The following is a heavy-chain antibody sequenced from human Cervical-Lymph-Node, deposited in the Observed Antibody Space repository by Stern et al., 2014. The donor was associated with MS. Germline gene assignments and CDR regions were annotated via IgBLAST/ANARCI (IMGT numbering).Heavy chain of an antibody. CDR2: IYHSGTT. CDR1: GGSLTGYY. D-gene: IGHD1-1*01. Sequence: QVQLQESGPGLVKPSETLSLTCSVSGGSLTGYYCSWIRQSPGKGLEWIGYIYHSGTTQSHPSVKRRPPMSVDTSNNQFSLKLNSVTTEETAVYYCARNRYPTTWFDSWGQGTLVIVSS. V-gene: IGHV4-4*08. CDR3: ARNRYPTTWFDS. J-gene: IGHJ5*01.